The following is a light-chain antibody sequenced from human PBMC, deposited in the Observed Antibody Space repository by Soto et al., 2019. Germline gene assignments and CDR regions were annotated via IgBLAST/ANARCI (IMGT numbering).Light chain of an antibody. CDR2: DAS. Sequence: EIVLTQSPATLSLSPGERATLSCRASQSVSSYLAWYQQKPGQAPRLLIYDASNRATGIAARFSGSESGTDFTLTVSSLEPEDFVVYYRQQRSNWPLTFGKGTKVAIK. J-gene: IGKJ1*01. CDR3: QQRSNWPLT. V-gene: IGKV3-11*01. CDR1: QSVSSY.